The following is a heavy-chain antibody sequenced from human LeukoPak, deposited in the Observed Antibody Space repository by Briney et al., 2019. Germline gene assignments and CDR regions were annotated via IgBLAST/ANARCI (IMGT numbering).Heavy chain of an antibody. J-gene: IGHJ6*04. V-gene: IGHV3-11*04. CDR3: AELGITMIGGV. D-gene: IGHD3-10*02. CDR2: ISDSGSSI. Sequence: MPGGSLRLSCAASGFTFSDYYMSWIRQAPGKGLEWVSHISDSGSSIYYADSVKGRFTISRDNAKNSLYLQMNSLRAEDTAVYYCAELGITMIGGVWGKGTTVTISS. CDR1: GFTFSDYY.